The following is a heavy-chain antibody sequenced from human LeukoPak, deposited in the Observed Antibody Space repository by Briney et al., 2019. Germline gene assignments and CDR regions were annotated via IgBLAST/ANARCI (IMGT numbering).Heavy chain of an antibody. J-gene: IGHJ4*02. D-gene: IGHD3-9*01. CDR1: GYTLSSYG. CDR3: ARDLVQDDILTS. V-gene: IGHV1-18*01. CDR2: INAYNGAT. Sequence: ASVTVSRKASGYTLSSYGISWVRQAPGQGLEWMGWINAYNGATNYAPKLQGRVTMTTDRSSITAYMELSRLRSDDTAVYYCARDLVQDDILTSWGQGILVTVSS.